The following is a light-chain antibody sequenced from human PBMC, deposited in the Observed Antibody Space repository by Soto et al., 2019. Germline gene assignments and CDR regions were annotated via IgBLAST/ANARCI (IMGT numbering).Light chain of an antibody. CDR3: HQYATSPLT. Sequence: TQSPATLSVSRGERSTLCCRASQSVSSNLAWYQQKPGQAPRLLIYGASTRATGIPDRFSGSGSGTDFNLTFSRLEPEDFAVYFCHQYATSPLTFGGGTKVDIK. CDR2: GAS. V-gene: IGKV3-20*01. CDR1: QSVSSN. J-gene: IGKJ4*01.